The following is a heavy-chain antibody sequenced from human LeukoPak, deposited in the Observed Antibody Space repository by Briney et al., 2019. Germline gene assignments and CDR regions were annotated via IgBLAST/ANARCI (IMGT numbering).Heavy chain of an antibody. Sequence: GGSLRLSCAASGFTFSNAWMSWVRQAPGKGLEWVGRFKCKTDGGTTDYAAPVKGRFNISRDDSKNTLYLQMNSLKTEDTAVYYCTTADYYDSSGYYYDYFDYWGQGTLVTVSS. CDR2: FKCKTDGGTT. V-gene: IGHV3-15*01. CDR1: GFTFSNAW. J-gene: IGHJ4*02. D-gene: IGHD3-22*01. CDR3: TTADYYDSSGYYYDYFDY.